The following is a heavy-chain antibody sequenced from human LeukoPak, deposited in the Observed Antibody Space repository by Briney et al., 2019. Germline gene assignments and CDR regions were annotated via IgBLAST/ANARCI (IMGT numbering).Heavy chain of an antibody. CDR2: ISYDGSNK. V-gene: IGHV3-30-3*01. CDR3: ARGTTAADI. J-gene: IGHJ3*02. D-gene: IGHD1-7*01. CDR1: GFTFSTYS. Sequence: GGSLRLSCVASGFTFSTYSIHWVRQAPGKGLEWVAVISYDGSNKYYADSVKGRFTISRDNSKNTLYLQMNSLRAEDTAVYYCARGTTAADIWGQGTMVTVSS.